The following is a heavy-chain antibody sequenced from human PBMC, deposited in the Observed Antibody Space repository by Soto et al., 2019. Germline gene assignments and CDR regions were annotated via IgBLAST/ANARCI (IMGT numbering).Heavy chain of an antibody. D-gene: IGHD1-26*01. CDR1: GFTFSSSE. V-gene: IGHV3-48*03. Sequence: EVQLVESGGGLVQPGGSLRLSCAVSGFTFSSSEMYWVRQAPGKGLEWISYIHPSGQPIFYADSVKGRFTISRDNANNSLVLQMNSLIAEDTAVYYCARQASRWGQGTMVTVSS. CDR2: IHPSGQPI. CDR3: ARQASR. J-gene: IGHJ3*01.